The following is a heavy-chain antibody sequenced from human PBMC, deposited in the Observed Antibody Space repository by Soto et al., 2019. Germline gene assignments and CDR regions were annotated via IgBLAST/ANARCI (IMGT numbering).Heavy chain of an antibody. V-gene: IGHV1-58*01. CDR2: IVVGSGNT. CDR1: GFTFTSSA. J-gene: IGHJ6*02. Sequence: GASVKVSCKASGFTFTSSAVQWVRQARGQRLEWIGWIVVGSGNTNYAQKFQERVTITRDMPTSTAYMELSSLRSEDTSVYYCAASYPNYDILFYGMDVWGQGTTVTVSS. CDR3: AASYPNYDILFYGMDV. D-gene: IGHD3-9*01.